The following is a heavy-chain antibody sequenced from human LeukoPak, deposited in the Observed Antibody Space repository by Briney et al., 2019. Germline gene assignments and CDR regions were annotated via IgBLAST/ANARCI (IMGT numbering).Heavy chain of an antibody. Sequence: SETLSLTCTVSGDSISSYYWSWIRQPPGKGLEWIGYFYYSGTTNYNPSLKSRVTISADTSKKQLSLKLTSVTAADTAVYFCAREGTRSRPFDYWGQGTLVTVSS. D-gene: IGHD1-14*01. J-gene: IGHJ4*02. CDR1: GDSISSYY. V-gene: IGHV4-59*12. CDR3: AREGTRSRPFDY. CDR2: FYYSGTT.